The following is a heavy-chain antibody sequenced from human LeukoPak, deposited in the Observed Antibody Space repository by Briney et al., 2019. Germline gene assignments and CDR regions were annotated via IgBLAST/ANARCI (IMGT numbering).Heavy chain of an antibody. CDR2: ISYDGSDK. J-gene: IGHJ4*02. CDR3: AKGKLAIGYYFDY. D-gene: IGHD1-1*01. Sequence: PGGSLRLSCAASGFTFSRFGMHWVRQAPGKGLDWVSVISYDGSDKYYADSVKGRFTISRDNSENTLYLQMNTLKPEDTAVYYCAKGKLAIGYYFDYWGQGTLVTVSS. V-gene: IGHV3-30*18. CDR1: GFTFSRFG.